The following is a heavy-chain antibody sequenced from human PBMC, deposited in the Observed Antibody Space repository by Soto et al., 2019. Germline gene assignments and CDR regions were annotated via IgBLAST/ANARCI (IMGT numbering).Heavy chain of an antibody. Sequence: GGSLRLSCAASGFTFSNYGMHWVRQAPGKGLEWVAVIWYDGSNKYYADSVKGRFTISRDNSKNTLYLQMNSLRAEDTAVYYCARDIVATISYFDYWGQGTLVTVSS. CDR1: GFTFSNYG. V-gene: IGHV3-33*08. CDR3: ARDIVATISYFDY. CDR2: IWYDGSNK. D-gene: IGHD5-12*01. J-gene: IGHJ4*02.